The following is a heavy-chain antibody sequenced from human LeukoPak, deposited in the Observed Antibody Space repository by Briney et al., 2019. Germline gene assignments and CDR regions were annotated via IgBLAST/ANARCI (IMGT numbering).Heavy chain of an antibody. V-gene: IGHV3-23*01. CDR1: GFTFSSYA. J-gene: IGHJ4*02. D-gene: IGHD2-21*02. Sequence: GGSLRLSCAASGFTFSSYAMSWVRQAPGKGLEWVSAISGSGGSTYYADSVKGRFTISRDNSKNTLYLQMNSLRAEDTAVYYCAKATSFDVVVTAINYWGQGTLVTVSS. CDR2: ISGSGGST. CDR3: AKATSFDVVVTAINY.